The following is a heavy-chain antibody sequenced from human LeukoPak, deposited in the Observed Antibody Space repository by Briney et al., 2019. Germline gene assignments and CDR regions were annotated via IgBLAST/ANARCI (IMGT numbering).Heavy chain of an antibody. CDR1: GGSFSGYY. CDR3: ARWEREYYDSSGYYPVNWFDP. CDR2: INHSGST. D-gene: IGHD3-22*01. J-gene: IGHJ5*02. V-gene: IGHV4-34*01. Sequence: SETLSLTCAVYGGSFSGYYWSWIRQPPGKGLEWIGEINHSGSTNYNPSLKSRVTISVDTSKNQFSLKLSSVTAADTAVYYCARWEREYYDSSGYYPVNWFDPWGQGTLVTVSS.